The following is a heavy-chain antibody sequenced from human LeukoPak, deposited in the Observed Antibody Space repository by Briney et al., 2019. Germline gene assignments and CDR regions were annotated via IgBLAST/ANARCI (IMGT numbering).Heavy chain of an antibody. J-gene: IGHJ4*02. Sequence: ASVKVSCKASGYTFTSYAMNWVRQAPGQGLEWMGWSNTNTGNPTYAQGFTGRFVFSLDTSVSTAYLQISSLKAEDTAVYYCARGSSDSSSWMYYFDYWGQGTLVTVSS. V-gene: IGHV7-4-1*02. CDR1: GYTFTSYA. CDR3: ARGSSDSSSWMYYFDY. CDR2: SNTNTGNP. D-gene: IGHD6-13*01.